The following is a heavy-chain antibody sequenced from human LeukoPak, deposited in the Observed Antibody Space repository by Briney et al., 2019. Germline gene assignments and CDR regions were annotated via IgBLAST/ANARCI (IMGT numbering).Heavy chain of an antibody. CDR3: ARVSYGGH. D-gene: IGHD4-23*01. CDR2: IYSGGST. Sequence: PGGSLRLSCATSGFTFGDYSMSWVRQVPGKGLEWVSVIYSGGSTYYTDSVKGRFTISRDNSKNTLYLQMNSLRAEDTAVYYCARVSYGGHWGQGTLVTVSS. CDR1: GFTFGDYS. V-gene: IGHV3-66*01. J-gene: IGHJ4*02.